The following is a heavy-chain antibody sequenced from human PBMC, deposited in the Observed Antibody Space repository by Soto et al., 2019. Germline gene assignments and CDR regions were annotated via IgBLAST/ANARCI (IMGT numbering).Heavy chain of an antibody. CDR1: GFTFSSYG. CDR3: AKPAVEDALDI. CDR2: ISYDGSNK. D-gene: IGHD6-19*01. J-gene: IGHJ3*02. Sequence: QVQLVESGGGVVQPGRSLRLSCAASGFTFSSYGMQWVRQAPGKGLEWVAVISYDGSNKYYADSVKGRFTISRDNSKNTLYLQMNSLRAEDTAVYYCAKPAVEDALDIWGQGTMVTVSS. V-gene: IGHV3-30*18.